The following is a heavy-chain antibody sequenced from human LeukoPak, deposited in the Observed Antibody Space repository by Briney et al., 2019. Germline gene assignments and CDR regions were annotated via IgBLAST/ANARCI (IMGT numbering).Heavy chain of an antibody. J-gene: IGHJ4*02. Sequence: ASVKVSCKASGYTFTSYYMHWVRQAPGQGLEWMGIINPSGGSTSYAQKFQGRVTMTRDTSTSTVYVELSSLRSEDTAVYYCARDRSVAIFGVVRGYYFDYWGQGTLVTVSS. CDR3: ARDRSVAIFGVVRGYYFDY. CDR2: INPSGGST. CDR1: GYTFTSYY. D-gene: IGHD3-3*01. V-gene: IGHV1-46*01.